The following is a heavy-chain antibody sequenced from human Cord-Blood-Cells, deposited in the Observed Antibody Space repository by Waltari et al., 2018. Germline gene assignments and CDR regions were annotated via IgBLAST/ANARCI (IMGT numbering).Heavy chain of an antibody. CDR2: INPNSGGT. CDR3: ARGYHDFWSGYYDAFDI. V-gene: IGHV1-2*02. CDR1: GYTFTGYY. Sequence: QVQLVQSGAEVKKPGASVKVSCKASGYTFTGYYMHWVRQAPGQGLEWMGWINPNSGGTNYEQKFQGRVTMTRDTSISTAYMELSRLRSDDTAVYYCARGYHDFWSGYYDAFDIWGQGTMVTVSS. D-gene: IGHD3-3*01. J-gene: IGHJ3*02.